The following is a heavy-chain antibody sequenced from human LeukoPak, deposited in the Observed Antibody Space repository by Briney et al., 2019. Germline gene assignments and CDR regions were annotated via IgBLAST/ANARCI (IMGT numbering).Heavy chain of an antibody. CDR2: INPNSGGT. CDR1: GYTFTGYY. D-gene: IGHD3-22*01. V-gene: IGHV1-2*02. CDR3: ARGGSSGYYYPAGQH. Sequence: ASVKVSCKASGYTFTGYYMHWVRRAPGQGLEWMGWINPNSGGTNYAQKFQGRVTMTRDTSISTAYMELSRLRSDDTAVYYCARGGSSGYYYPAGQHWGQGTLVTVSS. J-gene: IGHJ1*01.